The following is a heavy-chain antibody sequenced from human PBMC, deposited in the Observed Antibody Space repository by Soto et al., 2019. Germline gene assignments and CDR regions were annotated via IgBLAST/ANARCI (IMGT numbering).Heavy chain of an antibody. J-gene: IGHJ4*02. CDR2: ISYDGSNK. V-gene: IGHV3-30-3*01. Sequence: GGSLRLSCAASGFTFSSYAMHWVRQAPGKGLEWVAVISYDGSNKYYADSVKGRFTISRDNSKNTLYLQMNSLRAEDTAVYYCAGENSGYYVGFQGGFDYWGQGTLVTVSS. CDR3: AGENSGYYVGFQGGFDY. CDR1: GFTFSSYA. D-gene: IGHD3-22*01.